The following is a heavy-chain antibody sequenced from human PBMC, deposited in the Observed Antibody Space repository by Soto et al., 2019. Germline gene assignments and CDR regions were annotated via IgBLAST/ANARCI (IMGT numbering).Heavy chain of an antibody. CDR3: ARFGGDYVPASVADY. Sequence: PSETLSLTCTVSGGSISSYYWSWIRQPPGKGLEWIGYIYYSGSTNYNPSLKSRVTISVDTSKNQFSLKLSSVTAADTAVYYCARFGGDYVPASVADYWGQGTLVTVSS. CDR2: IYYSGST. V-gene: IGHV4-59*08. D-gene: IGHD4-17*01. CDR1: GGSISSYY. J-gene: IGHJ4*02.